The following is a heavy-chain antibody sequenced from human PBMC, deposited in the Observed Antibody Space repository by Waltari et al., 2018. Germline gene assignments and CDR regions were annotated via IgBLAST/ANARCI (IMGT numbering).Heavy chain of an antibody. J-gene: IGHJ6*02. D-gene: IGHD2-15*01. CDR3: ARDRGYCSGGSCYYYYGMDV. V-gene: IGHV4-38-2*02. CDR2: IYHSGST. Sequence: QVQLQESGPGLVKPSETLSLTCAVSGYSIRSGYYWGWIRQPPGKGLEWIGSIYHSGSTYYNPSLKSRVTISVDTSKNQFSLKLSSVTTADTAVYYCARDRGYCSGGSCYYYYGMDVWGQGTTVTVSS. CDR1: GYSIRSGYY.